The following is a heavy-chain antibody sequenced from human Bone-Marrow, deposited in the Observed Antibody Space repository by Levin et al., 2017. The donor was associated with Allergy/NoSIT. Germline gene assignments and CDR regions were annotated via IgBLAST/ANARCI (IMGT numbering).Heavy chain of an antibody. J-gene: IGHJ6*02. CDR1: GFTFSNAW. V-gene: IGHV3-15*01. D-gene: IGHD1-26*01. CDR2: IKSKTDGGTT. CDR3: TTDWPNHIVGATSGTRVGVGMDV. Sequence: GGSLRLSCAASGFTFSNAWMSWVRQAPGKGLEWVGRIKSKTDGGTTDYAAPVKGRFTISRDDSKNTLYLQMNSLKTEDTAVYYCTTDWPNHIVGATSGTRVGVGMDVWGQGTTVTVSS.